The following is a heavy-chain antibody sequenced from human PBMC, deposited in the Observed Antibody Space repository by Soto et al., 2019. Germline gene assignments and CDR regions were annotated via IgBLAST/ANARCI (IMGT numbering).Heavy chain of an antibody. V-gene: IGHV2-5*02. Sequence: QITLKESGPTLVKPTQTLTLTCTFSGFSLSTSGVGVGWIRQPPGKALEWLALIYWDDDKRYSPSLKSRLTTTKDTSKTHVVLTMTNMDPVDTATYCCAVLMITFGGVSVLRGPVLFDSWGQGTLVTVSS. J-gene: IGHJ4*02. CDR2: IYWDDDK. CDR1: GFSLSTSGVG. D-gene: IGHD3-16*01. CDR3: AVLMITFGGVSVLRGPVLFDS.